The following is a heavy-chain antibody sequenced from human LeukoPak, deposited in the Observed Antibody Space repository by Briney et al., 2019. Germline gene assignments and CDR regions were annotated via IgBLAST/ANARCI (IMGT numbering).Heavy chain of an antibody. J-gene: IGHJ4*02. V-gene: IGHV1-2*02. CDR1: GYTLTDYY. CDR3: ARDVSFFRGRTGVYYLFDL. D-gene: IGHD3-10*01. CDR2: INPNSDDT. Sequence: ASVKVSCKASGYTLTDYYIHWLRQAPGQGLEWVGWINPNSDDTKYTQIFEGRVDMTRDMSANTAYMEMSRLTSDDTAVYYCARDVSFFRGRTGVYYLFDLWGQGTLVTVSS.